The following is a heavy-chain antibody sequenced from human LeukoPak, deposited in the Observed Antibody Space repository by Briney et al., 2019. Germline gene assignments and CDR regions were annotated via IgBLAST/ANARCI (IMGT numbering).Heavy chain of an antibody. J-gene: IGHJ4*02. D-gene: IGHD4-11*01. V-gene: IGHV1-18*04. Sequence: ASVKVSCKASGYTFTGYYMHWVRQAPGQGLEWMGWISAYNGNTNYAQKLQGRVTMTTDTSTSTAYMELRSLRSDDTAVYYCARDPTTFDYWGQGTLVTVSS. CDR3: ARDPTTFDY. CDR2: ISAYNGNT. CDR1: GYTFTGYY.